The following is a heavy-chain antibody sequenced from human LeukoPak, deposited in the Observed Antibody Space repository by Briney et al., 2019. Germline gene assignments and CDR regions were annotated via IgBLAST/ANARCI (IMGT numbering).Heavy chain of an antibody. Sequence: GGSLRLSCAASGFTFSDYYMSWIRQAPGKGLEWVSYISSSGSAIYYADSVKGRFTISRDNAKNSLYLQMNSLRAEDTAVYYCARDGYCSGGSCYGSPPFDYWGQGTLVTVSS. J-gene: IGHJ4*02. CDR2: ISSSGSAI. V-gene: IGHV3-11*04. CDR3: ARDGYCSGGSCYGSPPFDY. CDR1: GFTFSDYY. D-gene: IGHD2-15*01.